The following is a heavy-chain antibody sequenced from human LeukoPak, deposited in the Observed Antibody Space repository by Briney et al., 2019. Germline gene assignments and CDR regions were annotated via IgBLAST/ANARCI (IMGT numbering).Heavy chain of an antibody. D-gene: IGHD3-3*01. CDR1: CSTFSNYV. J-gene: IGHJ4*02. Sequence: GASLRPSCAAACSTFSNYVMSWVRPPPGEGLEWVSTNSGSGGRSFSADSVKGRITLSRNNSKNTQNLQMNSLTDEATALYYCAAQTRGNFCPFYFDYWGEGTLVTVSS. CDR2: NSGSGGRS. CDR3: AAQTRGNFCPFYFDY. V-gene: IGHV3-23*01.